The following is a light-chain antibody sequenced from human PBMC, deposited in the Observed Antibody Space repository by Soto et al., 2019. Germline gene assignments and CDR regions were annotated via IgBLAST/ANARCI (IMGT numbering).Light chain of an antibody. V-gene: IGLV2-8*01. CDR3: SSYAGDTPYI. CDR1: SSDVGGYDY. J-gene: IGLJ1*01. CDR2: EVN. Sequence: SALAQPPSASGSPGQSVTISCTGTSSDVGGYDYVSWYQQLPGKAPKLVIYEVNKRPSGVPERFSGSKSGNTASLTVSGLQAEDAADFYCSSYAGDTPYISGTGTKVTVL.